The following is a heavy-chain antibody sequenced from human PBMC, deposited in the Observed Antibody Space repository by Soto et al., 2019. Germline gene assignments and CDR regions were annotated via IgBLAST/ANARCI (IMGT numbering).Heavy chain of an antibody. J-gene: IGHJ4*02. D-gene: IGHD2-15*01. V-gene: IGHV2-70*11. CDR2: IDWDDDK. CDR1: GFSLSTSGMC. CDR3: ARIRPSGGSCHLYYFDY. Sequence: ESGPTLVNPTQTLTLTRTFSGFSLSTSGMCVKWIRQPPGKALEWLARIDWDDDKYYSTSLKTRLTISKDTPKSQVVLTMTNMDPVDTATYYCARIRPSGGSCHLYYFDYWGQGTPVTVSS.